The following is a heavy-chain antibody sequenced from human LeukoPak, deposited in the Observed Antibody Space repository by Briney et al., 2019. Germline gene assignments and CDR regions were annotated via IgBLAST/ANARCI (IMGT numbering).Heavy chain of an antibody. J-gene: IGHJ4*02. Sequence: ASVKVSCKASGYTFTNYGFSWVRQAPGQGPEWMGWISASNGNTNYAQKFPGRVTLTRDTSASTAYMDLRSLRSDDTAVYFCARSGYSFGYHYFDLWGQGTLVTVSS. CDR2: ISASNGNT. V-gene: IGHV1-18*01. CDR3: ARSGYSFGYHYFDL. D-gene: IGHD5-18*01. CDR1: GYTFTNYG.